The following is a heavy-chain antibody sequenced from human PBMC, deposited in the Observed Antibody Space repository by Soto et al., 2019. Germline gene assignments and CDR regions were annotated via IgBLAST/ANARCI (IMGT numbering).Heavy chain of an antibody. D-gene: IGHD3-10*01. CDR1: GYTFSNYD. V-gene: IGHV1-8*01. CDR2: VNPNNGDT. J-gene: IGHJ4*02. CDR3: AKVSRKGSAIDFDY. Sequence: QVQLVQSGAELKKPGASVKVSCKASGYTFSNYDMNWVRQATGQGPEWIGWVNPNNGDTGYAQKFQGRVTPTTDISTTTAYMELTSLRSEDTAIYYCAKVSRKGSAIDFDYGGQGTLITVSS.